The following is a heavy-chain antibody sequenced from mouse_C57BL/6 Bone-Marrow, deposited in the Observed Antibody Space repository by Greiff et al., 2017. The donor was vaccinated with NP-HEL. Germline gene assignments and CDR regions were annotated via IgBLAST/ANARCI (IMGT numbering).Heavy chain of an antibody. J-gene: IGHJ4*01. Sequence: EVQGVESGGDLVKPGGSLKLSCAASGFTFSSYGLSWVRQTPDKRLEWVATISSGGSYTYYPDSVKGRFTISRDNAKKTLYMQMSSLKSEDTAMYYGARQGEYYAMDYWGQGTSVTVSS. CDR1: GFTFSSYG. CDR2: ISSGGSYT. V-gene: IGHV5-6*01. CDR3: ARQGEYYAMDY.